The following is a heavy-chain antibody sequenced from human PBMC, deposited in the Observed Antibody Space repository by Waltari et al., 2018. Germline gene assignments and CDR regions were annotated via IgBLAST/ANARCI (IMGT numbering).Heavy chain of an antibody. CDR2: INPSGDST. CDR1: GFHFSKYS. CDR3: ARDNSDGGNPVFWWFDP. V-gene: IGHV1-46*01. D-gene: IGHD2-15*01. Sequence: QVQLVQSVAEVKKPRTSVKVSCKATGFHFSKYSTPSWRQAPGQGLEWRGIINPSGDSTGYAQKFQGRVTMTRDTSTSTLYMELSSLRSEDTAVYYCARDNSDGGNPVFWWFDPWGQGTLVTVSS. J-gene: IGHJ5*02.